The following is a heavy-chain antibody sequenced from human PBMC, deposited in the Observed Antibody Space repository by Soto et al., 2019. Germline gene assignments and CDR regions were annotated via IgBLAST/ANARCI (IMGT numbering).Heavy chain of an antibody. J-gene: IGHJ5*02. CDR3: ARGWVAAAGTYNWFDP. V-gene: IGHV1-18*01. CDR2: ISAYNGNT. CDR1: GYTFTSYG. Sequence: AAVKVSCKASGYTFTSYGISRVRQAPGQGLEWMGWISAYNGNTNYAQKLQGRVTMTTDTSTSTAYMELRSLRSDDTAVYYCARGWVAAAGTYNWFDPWGQGTLVTVYS. D-gene: IGHD6-13*01.